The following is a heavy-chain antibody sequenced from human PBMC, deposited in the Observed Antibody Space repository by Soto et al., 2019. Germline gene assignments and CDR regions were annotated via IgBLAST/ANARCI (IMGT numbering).Heavy chain of an antibody. D-gene: IGHD1-26*01. CDR3: ASDLSGGTYPWFFDL. CDR2: ISAYNGNT. Sequence: QVQLVQSGAEVKKPGASVKVSCKASGYTFSIYGISWVRQAPGQGLEWMGWISAYNGNTKYAQKLQGRVTVTTDKSTSSAYMEMRSLRSDDTAVYYCASDLSGGTYPWFFDLWGRGTLVTVSS. CDR1: GYTFSIYG. V-gene: IGHV1-18*01. J-gene: IGHJ2*01.